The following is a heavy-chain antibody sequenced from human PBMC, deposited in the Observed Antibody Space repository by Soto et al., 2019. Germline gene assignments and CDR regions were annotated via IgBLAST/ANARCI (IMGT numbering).Heavy chain of an antibody. J-gene: IGHJ4*02. D-gene: IGHD1-26*01. CDR1: GFTFSSYA. V-gene: IGHV3-23*01. Sequence: EVQLLESGGGLVQPGGSLRLSCAASGFTFSSYAMRWVRQAPGKELEWVSSISGSGDSTYYADSVKGRFTISRDNSKNTLYLQMNSLRAEDTAVYYCARRGSGSYYDYWGQGTLVTVSS. CDR3: ARRGSGSYYDY. CDR2: ISGSGDST.